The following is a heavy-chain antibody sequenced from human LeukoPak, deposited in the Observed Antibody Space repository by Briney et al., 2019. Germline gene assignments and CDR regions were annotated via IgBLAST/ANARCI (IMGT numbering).Heavy chain of an antibody. CDR3: ARAGYSSGWYGGNWFDP. Sequence: GGSLRLSCAASGFTFSSYGMHWVRQAPGKGLEWVSVIYSGGSTYYADSVKGRFTISRDNSKNTLYLQMNSLRAEDTAVYYCARAGYSSGWYGGNWFDPWGQGTLVTVSS. V-gene: IGHV3-53*01. CDR1: GFTFSSYG. D-gene: IGHD6-19*01. J-gene: IGHJ5*02. CDR2: IYSGGST.